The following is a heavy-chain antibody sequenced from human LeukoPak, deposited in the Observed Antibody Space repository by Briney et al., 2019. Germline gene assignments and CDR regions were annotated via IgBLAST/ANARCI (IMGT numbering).Heavy chain of an antibody. J-gene: IGHJ4*02. V-gene: IGHV3-30*04. CDR2: TSSDGTKR. D-gene: IGHD2-15*01. CDR3: AGSKNFDY. Sequence: GGSLRLSCAASGFDFSNYVMNWVRQAPGKGLEWLAVTSSDGTKRYYADSVKGRFTISRDNSKNSLYLQMNSLRPEDTAVYYCAGSKNFDYWGQGTLVTVSS. CDR1: GFDFSNYV.